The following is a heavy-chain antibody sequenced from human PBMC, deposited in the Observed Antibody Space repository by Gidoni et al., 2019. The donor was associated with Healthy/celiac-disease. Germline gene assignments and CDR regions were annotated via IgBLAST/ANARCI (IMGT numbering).Heavy chain of an antibody. Sequence: EVQLLESGGGLVQPGGSLRLSCAASGFTFSSYAMSWVRQAPGKGLGWVSAISGSGGSTYCADSVKGRFTISRDNSKNTLYLQMNSLRAEDTAVYYCAKFRSGWGDYFDYWGQGTLVTVSS. CDR1: GFTFSSYA. D-gene: IGHD6-19*01. CDR3: AKFRSGWGDYFDY. V-gene: IGHV3-23*01. J-gene: IGHJ4*02. CDR2: ISGSGGST.